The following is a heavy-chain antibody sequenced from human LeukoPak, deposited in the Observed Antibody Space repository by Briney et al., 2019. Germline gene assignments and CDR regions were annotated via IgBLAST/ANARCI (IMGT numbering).Heavy chain of an antibody. CDR2: IKQDGSGK. Sequence: GGSLRLSCAASGFTFSSYWMSWVRQAPGKGLEWVANIKQDGSGKYYVDSVKGRFTISRDNAKNSLYLQMNSLRAEDTAVYYCARDITMVRGVFDYWGQGTLVTVSS. CDR1: GFTFSSYW. CDR3: ARDITMVRGVFDY. V-gene: IGHV3-7*03. J-gene: IGHJ4*02. D-gene: IGHD3-10*01.